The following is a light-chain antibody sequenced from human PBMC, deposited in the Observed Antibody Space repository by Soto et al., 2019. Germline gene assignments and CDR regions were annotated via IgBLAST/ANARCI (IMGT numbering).Light chain of an antibody. J-gene: IGKJ1*01. CDR1: ESTNNY. CDR3: QHYNSYSEA. V-gene: IGKV3-15*01. CDR2: GAS. Sequence: EIVMTQSPATLSVTPGERATLSCRASESTNNYLAWYQQKPGQAPRLLIDGASTRAAGIPPRFSGSGSGTEFTLTISSLQPDDFATYYCQHYNSYSEAFGQGTKVDNK.